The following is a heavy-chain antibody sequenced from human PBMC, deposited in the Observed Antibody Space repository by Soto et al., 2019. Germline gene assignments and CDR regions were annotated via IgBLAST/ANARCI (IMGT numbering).Heavy chain of an antibody. CDR1: GFTFSSYG. J-gene: IGHJ6*02. Sequence: GGSLRLSCAASGFTFSSYGMHWVRQAPGKGLEWVAVISYDGSNKYYADSVKGRFTISRDNSKNTLYLQMNSLRAEDTAVYYCAKGISWIQLWFSGMDVWGQGTTVTVSS. CDR3: AKGISWIQLWFSGMDV. V-gene: IGHV3-30*18. D-gene: IGHD5-18*01. CDR2: ISYDGSNK.